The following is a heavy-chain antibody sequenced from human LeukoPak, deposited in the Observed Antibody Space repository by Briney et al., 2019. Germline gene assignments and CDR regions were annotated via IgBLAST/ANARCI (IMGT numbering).Heavy chain of an antibody. CDR2: VSADGDYT. Sequence: PGGSLRLSCAASGFTFSSFAMSWVRQAPGQGLEWVSAVSADGDYTYYADSVKGRFSISRDNSKSTLYLQMNSLRAGDTAVYYCAKRRYCDDINFRDFASWGQGTLVTVSS. D-gene: IGHD2-15*01. CDR1: GFTFSSFA. J-gene: IGHJ4*02. CDR3: AKRRYCDDINFRDFAS. V-gene: IGHV3-23*01.